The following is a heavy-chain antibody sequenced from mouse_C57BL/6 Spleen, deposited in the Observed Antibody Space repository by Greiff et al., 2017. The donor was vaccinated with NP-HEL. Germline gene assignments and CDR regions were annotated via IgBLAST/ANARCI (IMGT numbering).Heavy chain of an antibody. V-gene: IGHV5-17*01. CDR3: ANYYGSSYEGMDY. CDR2: ISSGSSTI. D-gene: IGHD1-1*01. J-gene: IGHJ4*01. CDR1: GFTFSDYG. Sequence: EVKLVESGGGLVKPGGSLKLSCAASGFTFSDYGMHWVRQAPEKGLEWVAYISSGSSTIYYADTVKGRFTISRDNAKNTLFLQMTSLRSEDTAMYYCANYYGSSYEGMDYWGQGTSVTVSS.